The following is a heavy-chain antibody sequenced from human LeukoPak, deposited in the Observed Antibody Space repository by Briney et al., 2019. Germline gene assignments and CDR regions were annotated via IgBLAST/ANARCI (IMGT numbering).Heavy chain of an antibody. CDR3: ASLSIAARRNY. CDR2: INHSGST. V-gene: IGHV4-34*01. Sequence: PSETLSLTCAVYGGSFSGYYWSWIRQPPGKGLEWIGEINHSGSTNYNPSLKSRVTISVDTSKNQFSPKLSSVTAADTAVYYCASLSIAARRNYWGQGTLVTVSS. D-gene: IGHD6-6*01. CDR1: GGSFSGYY. J-gene: IGHJ4*02.